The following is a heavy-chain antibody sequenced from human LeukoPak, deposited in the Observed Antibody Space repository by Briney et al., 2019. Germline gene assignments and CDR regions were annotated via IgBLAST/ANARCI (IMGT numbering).Heavy chain of an antibody. CDR2: FDPEDGET. V-gene: IGHV1-24*01. D-gene: IGHD3-22*01. CDR1: GYTLTELS. CDR3: ARVVRRYYDSSGSCDY. J-gene: IGHJ4*02. Sequence: ASVKVSCKVSGYTLTELSMHWVRQAPGKGLEWMGGFDPEDGETIYAQKFQGRVTMTEDTSTDTAYMELSSLRSDDTAVYYCARVVRRYYDSSGSCDYWGQGTLVTVSS.